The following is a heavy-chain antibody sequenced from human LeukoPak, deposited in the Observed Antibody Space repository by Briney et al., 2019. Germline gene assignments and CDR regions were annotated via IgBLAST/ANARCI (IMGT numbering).Heavy chain of an antibody. J-gene: IGHJ4*02. CDR2: IKQDGSEK. CDR3: VRDDRSESGNYYDDF. Sequence: GGSLTLSCAGSGFTFSNYWMGWVRQAPGKGLEYVGNIKQDGSEKYYVDSLKGRFTISRDNARNSLYLQMHSLRVDDTAVYYCVRDDRSESGNYYDDFWGQGTLVTVSS. D-gene: IGHD3-10*01. V-gene: IGHV3-7*01. CDR1: GFTFSNYW.